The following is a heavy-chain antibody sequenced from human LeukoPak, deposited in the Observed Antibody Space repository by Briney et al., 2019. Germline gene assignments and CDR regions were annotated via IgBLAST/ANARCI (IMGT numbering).Heavy chain of an antibody. J-gene: IGHJ3*02. CDR3: AKDRRPDLRFLEWLPHDAFDI. V-gene: IGHV3-23*01. CDR2: ISGSGGST. Sequence: GGSLRLSRAASGFTFSSYAMSWVRQAPGKGLEWVSAISGSGGSTYYADSVKGRFTISRDNSKNTLYLQMNSLRAEDTAVYYCAKDRRPDLRFLEWLPHDAFDIWGQGTMATVSS. D-gene: IGHD3-3*01. CDR1: GFTFSSYA.